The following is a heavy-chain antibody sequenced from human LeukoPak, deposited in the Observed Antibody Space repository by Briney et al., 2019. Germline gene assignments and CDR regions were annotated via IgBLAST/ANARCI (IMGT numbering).Heavy chain of an antibody. J-gene: IGHJ4*02. D-gene: IGHD6-19*01. Sequence: GSLRLSCAASGFTFSDHYMDWVRQPPGKGLEWVGSIYYSGGTYYKPSLKSRVTISIDTSKNQFSLKLGSVTAADTAVYYCAGGTNGWYGVGDYWGQGTLVTVSS. CDR2: IYYSGGT. V-gene: IGHV4-38-2*01. CDR1: GFTFSDHY. CDR3: AGGTNGWYGVGDY.